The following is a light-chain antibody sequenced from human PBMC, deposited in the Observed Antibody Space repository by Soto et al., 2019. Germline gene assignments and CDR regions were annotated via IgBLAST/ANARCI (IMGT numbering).Light chain of an antibody. Sequence: AIRMTQSPSSLSASTGDRVTITCRASQGISSYLAWYQQKPGKAPKLLIYAASTFKPGIPSRFSGSGTGTDFTLTISSLQPEDFEPYYCQKYDSDPRTFGQGTRLEIK. CDR2: AAS. J-gene: IGKJ5*01. V-gene: IGKV1-8*01. CDR3: QKYDSDPRT. CDR1: QGISSY.